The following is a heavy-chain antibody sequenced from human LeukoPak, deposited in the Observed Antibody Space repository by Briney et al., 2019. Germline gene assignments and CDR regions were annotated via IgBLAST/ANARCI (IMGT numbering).Heavy chain of an antibody. V-gene: IGHV1-69*02. D-gene: IGHD6-13*01. J-gene: IGHJ6*02. CDR1: GGTFSSYT. Sequence: ASVKVSCKASGGTFSSYTISWVRQAPGQGLEWMGRIIPILGIANYAQKFQGRVTITADKSTSTAYMELSSLRSEDTAVYYCASALVSISSSPLWDVWGQGTTVTVSS. CDR2: IIPILGIA. CDR3: ASALVSISSSPLWDV.